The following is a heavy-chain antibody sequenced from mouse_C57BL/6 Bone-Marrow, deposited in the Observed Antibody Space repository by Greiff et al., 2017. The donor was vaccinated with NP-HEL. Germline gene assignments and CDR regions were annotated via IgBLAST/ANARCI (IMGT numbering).Heavy chain of an antibody. CDR1: GYTFTSYW. J-gene: IGHJ3*01. CDR2: IHPNSGST. V-gene: IGHV1-64*01. CDR3: ARTQFYYYGSSPFAY. Sequence: VQLQQPGAELVKPGASVKLSCKASGYTFTSYWMHWVKQRPGQGLEWIGMIHPNSGSTNYNEKFKSKATLTVDKSSSTAYMQLSSLTSEDSAVYYCARTQFYYYGSSPFAYWGQGTLVTVSA. D-gene: IGHD1-1*01.